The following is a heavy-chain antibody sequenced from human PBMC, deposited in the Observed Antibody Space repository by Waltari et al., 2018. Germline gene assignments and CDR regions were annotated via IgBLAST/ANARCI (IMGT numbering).Heavy chain of an antibody. Sequence: EVQLVQSGAEVKKPGESLKISCKGSGYSFTSYWIGWVRQMPGKGLEWMGISYPCDSDTRYSPSFLGQFTISADKSISTAYLQWSSLKASDTAMYYCARMSSSSPTGRRPFDYWGQGTLVTVSS. CDR1: GYSFTSYW. D-gene: IGHD6-13*01. V-gene: IGHV5-51*01. CDR3: ARMSSSSPTGRRPFDY. J-gene: IGHJ4*02. CDR2: SYPCDSDT.